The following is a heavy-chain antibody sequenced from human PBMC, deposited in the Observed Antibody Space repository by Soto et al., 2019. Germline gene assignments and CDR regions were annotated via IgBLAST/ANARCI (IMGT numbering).Heavy chain of an antibody. V-gene: IGHV4-30-4*01. D-gene: IGHD6-6*01. CDR3: ARARPDGARFDP. CDR1: GGSISSGDYY. Sequence: QVQLQESGPGLVKPSQTLSLTCTVSGGSISSGDYYWSWIRQPPGKGLEWIGYIYYSGSTYYNPSLKRRVTISAATSKDQFSLKLSSATAADTGVYYCARARPDGARFDPWGQGTLVTVSS. J-gene: IGHJ5*02. CDR2: IYYSGST.